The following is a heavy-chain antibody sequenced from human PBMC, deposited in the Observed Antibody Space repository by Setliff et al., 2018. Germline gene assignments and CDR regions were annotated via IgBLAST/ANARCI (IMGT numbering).Heavy chain of an antibody. CDR2: IYTRGST. Sequence: TLSLTCTVSGDSITSGSYYWSWVRQPAGQGLEWIGQIYTRGSTNENPSLKSRVTISVDTSKNQVSLRLTSVTAADTGVYYCARHVGPADRADYFQHWGQGTLVTVSS. CDR1: GDSITSGSYY. CDR3: ARHVGPADRADYFQH. J-gene: IGHJ1*01. V-gene: IGHV4-61*09.